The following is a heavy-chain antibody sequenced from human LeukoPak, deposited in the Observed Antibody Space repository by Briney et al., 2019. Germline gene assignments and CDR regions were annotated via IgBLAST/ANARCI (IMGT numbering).Heavy chain of an antibody. V-gene: IGHV3-74*01. CDR3: ARTYYYVSSGYYYDY. D-gene: IGHD3-22*01. Sequence: PGGSLRLSCAASGFTFSSYWMHWVRQAPGKGLVWVSRINSDGSSTSYADSVKGRFTISRDNAKNTLYLQMNSLRAEDTAVYYCARTYYYVSSGYYYDYWGQGTLVTVSS. CDR1: GFTFSSYW. J-gene: IGHJ4*02. CDR2: INSDGSST.